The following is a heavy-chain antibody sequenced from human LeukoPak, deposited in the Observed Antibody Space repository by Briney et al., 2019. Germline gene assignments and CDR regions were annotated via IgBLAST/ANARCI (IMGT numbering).Heavy chain of an antibody. CDR3: AKVGDGSGSPNWFDP. J-gene: IGHJ5*02. V-gene: IGHV3-43*02. D-gene: IGHD3-10*01. CDR1: GFTFDDYA. Sequence: GGSLRLSCAASGFTFDDYAMHWVRHAPGKGLEWVSLISGDGGSTYYADSVKGRFTISRDNSKNTLYLQMNSLRAEDTAVYYCAKVGDGSGSPNWFDPWGQGTLVTVSS. CDR2: ISGDGGST.